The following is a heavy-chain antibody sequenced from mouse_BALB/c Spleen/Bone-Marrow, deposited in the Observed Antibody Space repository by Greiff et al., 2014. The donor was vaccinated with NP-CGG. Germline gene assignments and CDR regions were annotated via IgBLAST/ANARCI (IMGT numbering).Heavy chain of an antibody. CDR3: ARMKGASFAY. CDR1: GYSFTSYW. J-gene: IGHJ3*01. CDR2: IDPSDSET. V-gene: IGHV1S126*01. Sequence: VQLQQSGPQLVRPEASVKISCKASGYSFTSYWMHWVKQRPGQGLEWIGMIDPSDSETRLNQKFKDKATLTVDKSSSTAYMQLNRQTSEESAVDYYARMKGASFAYWGQGTLVTVSA.